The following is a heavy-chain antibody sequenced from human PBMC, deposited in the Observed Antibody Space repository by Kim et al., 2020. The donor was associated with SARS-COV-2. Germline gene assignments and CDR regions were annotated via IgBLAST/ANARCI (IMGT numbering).Heavy chain of an antibody. D-gene: IGHD6-13*01. J-gene: IGHJ4*02. Sequence: SETLSLTCTVFGDSISSYHWSWIRQPPGKGLEWIGYIYYTGSTNYNPSLKGRVTISLDTSKNQFSLNLRSVTAADTAVYYCARGTQQQLVQLLGWYFDYWGQGALVTVSS. CDR2: IYYTGST. CDR1: GDSISSYH. V-gene: IGHV4-59*01. CDR3: ARGTQQQLVQLLGWYFDY.